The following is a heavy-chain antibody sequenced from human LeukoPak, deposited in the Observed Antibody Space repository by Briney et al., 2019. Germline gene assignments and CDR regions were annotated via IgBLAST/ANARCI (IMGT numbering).Heavy chain of an antibody. CDR1: GFTFSSYN. V-gene: IGHV3-7*01. CDR2: IKKDGSEK. J-gene: IGHJ4*02. Sequence: GGSLRLSCAASGFTFSSYNMNWVRQAPGKGLEWVANIKKDGSEKYYVDAVKGRFTISRDNAKTSLYLQMNSLRAEDTAVYYCARDLSGIAGYTYGRGIDYWGQGTLVTVSS. CDR3: ARDLSGIAGYTYGRGIDY. D-gene: IGHD5-18*01.